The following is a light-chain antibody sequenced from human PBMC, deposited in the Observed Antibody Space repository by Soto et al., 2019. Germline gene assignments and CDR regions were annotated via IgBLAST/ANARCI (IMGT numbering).Light chain of an antibody. CDR3: QHYGSSPCT. CDR1: PSVSSSY. Sequence: VLPQSPRPLPLPSGEGATLPGRPSPSVSSSYRASYQQKPRQAPRLLVCGAASSAAGIPDRFSGSGAGTDLTLTISSVEPEDFAVYYCQHYGSSPCTFGPGTKVDIK. V-gene: IGKV3-20*01. CDR2: GAA. J-gene: IGKJ3*01.